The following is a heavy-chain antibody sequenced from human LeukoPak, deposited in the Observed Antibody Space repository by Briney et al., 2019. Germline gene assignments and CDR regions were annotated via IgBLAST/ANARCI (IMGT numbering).Heavy chain of an antibody. J-gene: IGHJ4*02. CDR3: AKGLLNIPSIDY. CDR2: ISYDVSNT. CDR1: GFTFSSHS. Sequence: GGSLRLSCAASGFTFSSHSMNWVRQAPGKGLGWVAVISYDVSNTYYADSVKGRFTISRDNSKNTLYLQMNSLRAEDTAVYYCAKGLLNIPSIDYWGQGTLVTVSS. V-gene: IGHV3-30*18.